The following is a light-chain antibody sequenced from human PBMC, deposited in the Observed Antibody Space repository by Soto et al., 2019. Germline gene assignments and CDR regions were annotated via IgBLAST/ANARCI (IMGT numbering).Light chain of an antibody. CDR1: SSDVGGYNY. CDR2: DVS. Sequence: QSVLTQPASVSGSSGQSITISCTGTSSDVGGYNYVSWYQQHPGKAPKLMIYDVSNRPSGVSNRFSGSKSGNTASLTISGLQAEDEADYYCSSYTSSSTLYVFGTGTKVPVL. J-gene: IGLJ1*01. CDR3: SSYTSSSTLYV. V-gene: IGLV2-14*01.